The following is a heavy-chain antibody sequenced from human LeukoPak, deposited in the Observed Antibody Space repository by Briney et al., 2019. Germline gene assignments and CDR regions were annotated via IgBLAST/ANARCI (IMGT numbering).Heavy chain of an antibody. CDR1: GFTFSSYW. Sequence: PGGSLRLSCAASGFTFSSYWMSWVRQAPGKGLEWVANIKQDGSEKYYVDSVKGRFTISRDNAKNSLYLQINSLRAEDTAVYYCARVAAAAGNLEYYYYYMDVWGKGTTVTISS. D-gene: IGHD6-13*01. CDR2: IKQDGSEK. CDR3: ARVAAAAGNLEYYYYYMDV. V-gene: IGHV3-7*01. J-gene: IGHJ6*03.